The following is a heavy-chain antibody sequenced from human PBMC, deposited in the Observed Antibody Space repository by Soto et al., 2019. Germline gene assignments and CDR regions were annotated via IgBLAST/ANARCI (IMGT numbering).Heavy chain of an antibody. D-gene: IGHD3-3*01. V-gene: IGHV4-30-4*01. Sequence: SGTLSLACTVSSDSLTSGYYAGNWIRQPPGKGLEWIAFVFYTGGAYYYNPSLKSRVAISVDTSKNQLSLKLTSVTAADTAVYYCARDSARFGPAFDNWGQGTMVNVS. CDR3: ARDSARFGPAFDN. J-gene: IGHJ4*02. CDR1: SDSLTSGYYA. CDR2: VFYTGGA.